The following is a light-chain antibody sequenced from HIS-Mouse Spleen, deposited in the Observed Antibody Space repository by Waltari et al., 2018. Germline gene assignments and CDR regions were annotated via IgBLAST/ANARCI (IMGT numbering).Light chain of an antibody. CDR2: DVS. CDR1: SSAVGGHNY. CDR3: SSYTSSSTLV. V-gene: IGLV2-14*03. J-gene: IGLJ1*01. Sequence: QSALTQPASVSGSPGQPISIPCTGPSSAVGGHNYLSWYQQHPGKAPKLMIDDVSNRPSGVSNRFSGSKSGNTASLTISGLQAEDEADYYCSSYTSSSTLVFGTGTKVTVL.